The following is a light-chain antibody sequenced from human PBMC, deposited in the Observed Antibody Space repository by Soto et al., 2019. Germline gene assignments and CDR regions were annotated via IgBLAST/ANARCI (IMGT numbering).Light chain of an antibody. CDR2: EDN. Sequence: NFMLPQPHSVSESPGKTVTISCTRSGGSIANHYVQWYQQRPGSAPTTVIYEDNQRPSGVPDRFSGSIDSSSNSASLTLSGLKTEDEADYYCQSFDRTSVVFGGGTKLTVL. CDR1: GGSIANHY. J-gene: IGLJ3*02. CDR3: QSFDRTSVV. V-gene: IGLV6-57*04.